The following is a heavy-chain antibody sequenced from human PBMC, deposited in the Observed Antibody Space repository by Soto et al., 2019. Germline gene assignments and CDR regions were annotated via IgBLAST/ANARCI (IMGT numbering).Heavy chain of an antibody. J-gene: IGHJ4*02. CDR3: ARHGGYYFDY. Sequence: SETLSLTCAVYSGSFSGYYWSWIRQPPGKGLEWIGEIYHGLSIVYNPSLKSRVTISGDSSKNQFSLKLSSVTAADTAVYYCARHGGYYFDYWGQGTLVTVSS. CDR1: SGSFSGYY. CDR2: IYHGLSI. D-gene: IGHD3-16*01. V-gene: IGHV4-34*01.